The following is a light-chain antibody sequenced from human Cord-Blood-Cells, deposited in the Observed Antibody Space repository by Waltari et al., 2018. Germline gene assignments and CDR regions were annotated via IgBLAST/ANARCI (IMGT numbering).Light chain of an antibody. CDR3: SSYTSSSTWV. Sequence: QSALTQPASVSGSPGQSITISCTGTSSHVGCYNYVSWYQQHPGKAPKLMIYEVSKRPSGVSNRFSCSKSGNTASLTISGLQAEDEADYYCSSYTSSSTWVFGGGTKLTVL. CDR1: SSHVGCYNY. V-gene: IGLV2-14*01. CDR2: EVS. J-gene: IGLJ3*02.